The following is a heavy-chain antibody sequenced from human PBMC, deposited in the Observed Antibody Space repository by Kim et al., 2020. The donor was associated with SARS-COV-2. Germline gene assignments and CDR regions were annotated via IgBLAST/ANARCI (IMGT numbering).Heavy chain of an antibody. D-gene: IGHD2-2*01. CDR1: GGTFSSYA. Sequence: SVKVSCKASGGTFSSYAISWVRQAPGQGLEWMGGIIPIFGTANYAQKFQGRVTITADESTSTAYMELSSLRSEDTAVYYCATSCSSTSCYDYYYYGMDVWGQGTTVTVSS. CDR2: IIPIFGTA. J-gene: IGHJ6*02. CDR3: ATSCSSTSCYDYYYYGMDV. V-gene: IGHV1-69*13.